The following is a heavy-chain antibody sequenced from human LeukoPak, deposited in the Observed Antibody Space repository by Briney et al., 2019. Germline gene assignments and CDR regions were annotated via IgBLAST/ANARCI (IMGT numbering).Heavy chain of an antibody. D-gene: IGHD1-14*01. CDR1: GDSISSYY. CDR2: IYYTGST. Sequence: SETLSLTCTVSGDSISSYYWSWIRQPPGKGLEWIGYIYYTGSTNYNPSLKSRVTMSLDTSKNQFSLKLRSVTAADTAVYYCARGGNRYRYDYWGQGTLVTVSS. J-gene: IGHJ4*02. CDR3: ARGGNRYRYDY. V-gene: IGHV4-59*12.